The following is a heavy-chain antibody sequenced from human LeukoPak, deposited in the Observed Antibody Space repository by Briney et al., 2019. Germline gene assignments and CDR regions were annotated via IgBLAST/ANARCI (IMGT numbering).Heavy chain of an antibody. V-gene: IGHV4-30-4*01. J-gene: IGHJ4*02. Sequence: SGTLSLTCAVSGGSISSGDYYWSWIRQPPGKGLEWIGYIYYSGSTYYNPSLKSRVTISVDTSKNQFSLKLSSVTAADTAVYYCARDRPSWPLIWGQGTLVTVSS. CDR1: GGSISSGDYY. CDR2: IYYSGST. D-gene: IGHD2-2*01. CDR3: ARDRPSWPLI.